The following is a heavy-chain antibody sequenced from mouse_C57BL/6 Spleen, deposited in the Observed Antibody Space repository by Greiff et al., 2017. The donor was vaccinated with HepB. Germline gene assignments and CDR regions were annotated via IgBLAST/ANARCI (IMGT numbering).Heavy chain of an antibody. D-gene: IGHD1-1*01. CDR2: IYPGDGDT. CDR1: GYAFSSYW. Sequence: VKLMESGAELVKPGASVKISCKASGYAFSSYWMNWVKQRPGKGLEWIGQIYPGDGDTNYNGKFKGKATLTADKSSSTAYMQLSSLTSEDSAVYFCARSLITTGDFDYWGQGTTLTVSS. CDR3: ARSLITTGDFDY. V-gene: IGHV1-80*01. J-gene: IGHJ2*01.